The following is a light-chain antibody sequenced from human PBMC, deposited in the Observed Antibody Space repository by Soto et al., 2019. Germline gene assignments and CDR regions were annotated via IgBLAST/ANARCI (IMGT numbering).Light chain of an antibody. CDR3: XXXXXXSWT. CDR2: GAS. Sequence: EIVLTQSPGTLSLSPGERATLSCRASQSVSSSYLAWYQQKPGQAPRLLIYGASSRATGIPDRFSGSGSVTDFTLTISRLXXXXXXXXXXXXXXXXSWTXGQGTKVELK. V-gene: IGKV3-20*01. CDR1: QSVSSSY. J-gene: IGKJ1*01.